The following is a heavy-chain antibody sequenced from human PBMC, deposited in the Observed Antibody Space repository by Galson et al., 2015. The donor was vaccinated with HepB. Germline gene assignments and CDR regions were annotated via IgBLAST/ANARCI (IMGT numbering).Heavy chain of an antibody. CDR3: ARFGSVRLVGTPTRGMDV. CDR1: GGTFSSYA. J-gene: IGHJ6*02. V-gene: IGHV1-69*13. CDR2: IIPIFGTA. D-gene: IGHD3-10*02. Sequence: SVKVSCKASGGTFSSYAISWVRQAPGQGLEWMGGIIPIFGTANYAQKFQGRVTITADESTSTAYMELSSLRSEDTAVYYCARFGSVRLVGTPTRGMDVWGQGTTVTVSS.